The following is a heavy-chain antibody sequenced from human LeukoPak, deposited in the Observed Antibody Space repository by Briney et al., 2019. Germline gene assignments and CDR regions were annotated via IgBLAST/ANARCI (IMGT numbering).Heavy chain of an antibody. CDR1: GFTFSSYW. CDR3: ARESRTDYYGDY. V-gene: IGHV3-74*01. Sequence: GGSLRLSCAASGFTFSSYWMHWVRQVPGKGLVWVSRIKSDGNSTSYADLVKGRFTMSRDNAKNTLYLQMNSLRAEDTAVYYCARESRTDYYGDYWGQGTLVTVSS. J-gene: IGHJ4*02. D-gene: IGHD3-10*01. CDR2: IKSDGNST.